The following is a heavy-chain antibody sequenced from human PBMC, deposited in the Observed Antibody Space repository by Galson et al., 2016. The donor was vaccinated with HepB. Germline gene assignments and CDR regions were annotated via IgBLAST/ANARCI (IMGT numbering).Heavy chain of an antibody. Sequence: TLSLTCTVSGGSISSGGYYWSWIRQHPGKGLEWIGYSYYSGSTYYNPSLKSRVTMSVDTSKNQFSLKLSSVTAADTAVYYCARVKDWGYDSSGYRAFDIWGQGTMVTVSS. J-gene: IGHJ3*02. CDR2: SYYSGST. D-gene: IGHD3-22*01. CDR3: ARVKDWGYDSSGYRAFDI. CDR1: GGSISSGGYY. V-gene: IGHV4-31*03.